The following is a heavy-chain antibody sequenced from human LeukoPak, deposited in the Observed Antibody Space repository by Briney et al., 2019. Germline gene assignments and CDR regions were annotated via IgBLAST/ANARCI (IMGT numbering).Heavy chain of an antibody. J-gene: IGHJ3*02. Sequence: SQTLSLTCAISGDSVSSNSAAWDWIRQSPSRGLEWLGRTYYRSKWYNDYAVSVKSRITINPDTSKNQFSLQLNSVTPEDTAVYYCARDRGGSRVGAGAFDIWGQGTMVTVSS. CDR1: GDSVSSNSAA. CDR2: TYYRSKWYN. CDR3: ARDRGGSRVGAGAFDI. D-gene: IGHD3-10*01. V-gene: IGHV6-1*01.